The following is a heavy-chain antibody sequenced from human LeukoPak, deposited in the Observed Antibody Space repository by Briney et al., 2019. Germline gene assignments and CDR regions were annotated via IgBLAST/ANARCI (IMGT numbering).Heavy chain of an antibody. CDR3: ARDRSYGPYNFED. Sequence: ASVKVSCKTSGYTVTNYGISWVRQAPGQGLEWMGWISAYNGATNYARKFQGRVAMTTDTSTSTAYMELGSLRSDDTAVYYCARDRSYGPYNFEDWGQGTLVTVSS. CDR2: ISAYNGAT. D-gene: IGHD3-16*01. V-gene: IGHV1-18*01. CDR1: GYTVTNYG. J-gene: IGHJ4*02.